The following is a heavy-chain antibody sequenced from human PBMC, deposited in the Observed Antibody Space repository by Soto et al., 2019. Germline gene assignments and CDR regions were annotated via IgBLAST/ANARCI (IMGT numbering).Heavy chain of an antibody. J-gene: IGHJ4*02. V-gene: IGHV3-30*18. Sequence: GGSLRLSCAASGFTFSSYGMHWVRQAPGKGLEWVAVISYDGSNKYYADSVKGRFTISRDNSKNTLYLQMNSLRAEDTAVYYCEKDIVAATPGLGYWGQGSLVTVSS. D-gene: IGHD1-26*01. CDR1: GFTFSSYG. CDR3: EKDIVAATPGLGY. CDR2: ISYDGSNK.